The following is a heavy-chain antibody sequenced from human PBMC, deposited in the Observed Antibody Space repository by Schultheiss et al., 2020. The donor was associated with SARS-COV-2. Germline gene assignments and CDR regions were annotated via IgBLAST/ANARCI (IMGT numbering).Heavy chain of an antibody. CDR1: GFTFSSYA. V-gene: IGHV3-30*04. J-gene: IGHJ6*02. CDR3: ARDRGQQQLSYYYYYGMDV. Sequence: GESLKISCAASGFTFSSYAMHWVRQAPGKGLEWVAVISYDGSNKYYADSVKGRFTISRDNSKNTLYLQMNSLRAEDTAVYYCARDRGQQQLSYYYYYGMDVWGQGTTVTVSS. CDR2: ISYDGSNK. D-gene: IGHD6-13*01.